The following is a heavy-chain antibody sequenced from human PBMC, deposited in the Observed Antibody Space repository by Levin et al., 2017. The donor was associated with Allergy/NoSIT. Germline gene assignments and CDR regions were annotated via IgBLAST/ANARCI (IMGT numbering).Heavy chain of an antibody. CDR3: TAEGNSYGYRVDH. CDR2: IKGETDYGTT. CDR1: GFTFNYAW. Sequence: PGGSLRLSCAASGFTFNYAWMSWVRQAPGKGLEWVGRIKGETDYGTTFYAAPVEGRFTISRDDSKDTLYLHMHSLTAEDTAVYYCTAEGNSYGYRVDHWGQGALVTVSS. D-gene: IGHD5-18*01. V-gene: IGHV3-15*01. J-gene: IGHJ4*02.